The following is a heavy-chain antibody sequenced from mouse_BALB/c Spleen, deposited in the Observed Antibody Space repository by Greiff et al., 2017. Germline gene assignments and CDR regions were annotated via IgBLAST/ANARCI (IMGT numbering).Heavy chain of an antibody. D-gene: IGHD1-1*02. Sequence: EGKLQESGGGLVKAGGALKLSRAASGFTFSSYTMSWVRQTPEKRLEWVATISSGGSYTYYPDSVKGRFTISRDNAKNTLYLQMSSLKSEDTAMYYCTRVWGTSYFDYWGQGTTLTVSS. CDR2: ISSGGSYT. CDR3: TRVWGTSYFDY. J-gene: IGHJ2*01. V-gene: IGHV5-6-4*01. CDR1: GFTFSSYT.